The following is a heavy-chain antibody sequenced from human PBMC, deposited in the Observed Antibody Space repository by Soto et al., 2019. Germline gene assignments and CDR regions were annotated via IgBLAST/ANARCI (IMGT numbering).Heavy chain of an antibody. J-gene: IGHJ6*02. Sequence: VKLACKASGGPFSSSAIVWVRQSPGQGLEWMGGIVPQFRSSNYAQKFQGRVTITADKPTNTAYMELSRLRSEDTAVYYCARVPVPAFGSYYGMDVCAQGTTVTVP. CDR2: IVPQFRSS. CDR3: ARVPVPAFGSYYGMDV. CDR1: GGPFSSSA. D-gene: IGHD3-3*02. V-gene: IGHV1-69*06.